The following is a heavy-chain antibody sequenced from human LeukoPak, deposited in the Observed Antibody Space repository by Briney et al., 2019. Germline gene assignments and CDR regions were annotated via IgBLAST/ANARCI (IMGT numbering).Heavy chain of an antibody. CDR1: GGSFSGYY. CDR3: ARGGQYYDILTGYYTGRVPFDY. V-gene: IGHV4-34*01. CDR2: INHSGST. J-gene: IGHJ4*02. D-gene: IGHD3-9*01. Sequence: SETLSLICAVYGGSFSGYYWSWIRQPPGKGLEWIGEINHSGSTNYNPSLKSRVTISVDTSKNQFSLKLSSVAAADTAVYYCARGGQYYDILTGYYTGRVPFDYWGQGTLVTVSS.